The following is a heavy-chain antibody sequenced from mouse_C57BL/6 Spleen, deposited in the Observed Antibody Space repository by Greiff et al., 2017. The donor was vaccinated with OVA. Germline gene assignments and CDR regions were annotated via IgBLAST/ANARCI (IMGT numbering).Heavy chain of an antibody. D-gene: IGHD2-2*01. V-gene: IGHV7-3*01. Sequence: EVKLVESGGGLVQPGGSLSLSCAASGFTFTDYYMSWVRQPPGKALEWLGFIRNKANGYTTEYSASVKGRFTISRDNSQSILYLQMKALRAEDSATYYCARCPYGYGGVWYFDVRGTGPTVTVSS. CDR1: GFTFTDYY. J-gene: IGHJ1*03. CDR2: IRNKANGYTT. CDR3: ARCPYGYGGVWYFDV.